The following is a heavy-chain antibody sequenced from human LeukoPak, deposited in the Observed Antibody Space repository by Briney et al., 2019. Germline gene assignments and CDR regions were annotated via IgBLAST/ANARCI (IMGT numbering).Heavy chain of an antibody. J-gene: IGHJ5*02. CDR1: GGTFSSYA. Sequence: ASVKVSCKASGGTFSSYAISWVRQAPGQGLEWMGGIIPIFGTANYAQKFQGRVTITTDESTSTAYMELSSLRSEDTAVYYCARDCFGPLLGNKWFDPWGQGTLVTVSS. V-gene: IGHV1-69*05. D-gene: IGHD1-26*01. CDR3: ARDCFGPLLGNKWFDP. CDR2: IIPIFGTA.